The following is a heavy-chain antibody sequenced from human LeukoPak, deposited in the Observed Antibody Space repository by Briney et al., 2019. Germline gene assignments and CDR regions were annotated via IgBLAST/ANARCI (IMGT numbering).Heavy chain of an antibody. Sequence: PGGSLRLSCAASGFTFSSYEMSWVRQAPGKGLEWVSYISSGSNTIYYADSVKGRFTISRDNAKNSLYLQMNSLRAEDTAVYYCARVNNDGVGREYYFDYWGQGTLVTVSS. J-gene: IGHJ4*02. V-gene: IGHV3-48*03. CDR1: GFTFSSYE. CDR3: ARVNNDGVGREYYFDY. CDR2: ISSGSNTI. D-gene: IGHD1/OR15-1a*01.